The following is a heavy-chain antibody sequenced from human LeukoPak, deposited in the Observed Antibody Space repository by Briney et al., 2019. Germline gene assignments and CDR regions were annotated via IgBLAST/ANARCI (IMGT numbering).Heavy chain of an antibody. CDR3: ATSGYSNIDY. D-gene: IGHD4-11*01. J-gene: IGHJ4*02. CDR1: GFVFSSNS. V-gene: IGHV3-48*04. Sequence: GGSLRHSRAASGFVFSSNSMIWVRQAPGKGREGVSYISSSSNIYYADSVKGRFTISRDNAKNSLYLKMNSLRAEDTSVYYCATSGYSNIDYWGQGTLVTVSS. CDR2: ISSSSNI.